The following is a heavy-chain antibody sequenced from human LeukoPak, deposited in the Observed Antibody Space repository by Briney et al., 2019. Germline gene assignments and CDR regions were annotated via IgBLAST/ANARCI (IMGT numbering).Heavy chain of an antibody. CDR3: AKDQRNSWISGAFDI. J-gene: IGHJ3*02. Sequence: GGSLRLSCAASGFNFSSYAMSWVRQAPGKGLEWVSGISGSGGSTYYADSVKGRFTISRDNSKNTLYLQMNSLRAEDTAVYYCAKDQRNSWISGAFDIWSQGTMVTVSS. CDR1: GFNFSSYA. D-gene: IGHD6-13*01. V-gene: IGHV3-23*01. CDR2: ISGSGGST.